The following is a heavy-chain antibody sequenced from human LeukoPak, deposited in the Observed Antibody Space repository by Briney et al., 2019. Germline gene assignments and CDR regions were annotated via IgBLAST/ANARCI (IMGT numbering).Heavy chain of an antibody. CDR3: ARVVQSTDSSGFYLPEYFQH. CDR2: IFYNGGP. D-gene: IGHD3-22*01. Sequence: SETLSLTCTASGDSITNSNYYWGWVRQSPGRGLEWLGNIFYNGGPYYNPSFKSRVAISVDTSKNHFSLTLNAVTAADTAVYYCARVVQSTDSSGFYLPEYFQHWGQGTLVTVSS. J-gene: IGHJ1*01. V-gene: IGHV4-39*02. CDR1: GDSITNSNYY.